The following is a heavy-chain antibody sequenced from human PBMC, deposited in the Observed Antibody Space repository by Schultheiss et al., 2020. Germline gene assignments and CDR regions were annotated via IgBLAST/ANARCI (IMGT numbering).Heavy chain of an antibody. Sequence: ASVKVSCKASGYSFTLFGISWVRQAPGQGLEWMGWISPNNGNRNYAQKFQGRVTMTTDTSTSTAYMELRSLRSDDTAVYYCARWVDLRGFNWFDPWGQGTLVTVSS. CDR3: ARWVDLRGFNWFDP. CDR2: ISPNNGNR. J-gene: IGHJ5*02. CDR1: GYSFTLFG. D-gene: IGHD5-12*01. V-gene: IGHV1-18*04.